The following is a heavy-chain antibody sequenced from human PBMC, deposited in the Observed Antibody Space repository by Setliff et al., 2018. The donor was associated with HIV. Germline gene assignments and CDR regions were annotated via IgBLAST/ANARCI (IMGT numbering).Heavy chain of an antibody. CDR3: ARSGGGWYNWFDP. Sequence: PQVKVSCKTSGYFFSEFYIHWVKQAPGKGLEWVGRVNPEDGETMYAEKFQGRVTITADTSRDTAYMELSSLRFDDTAVYYCARSGGGWYNWFDPWGQGTPGTVSS. J-gene: IGHJ5*02. V-gene: IGHV1-69-2*01. D-gene: IGHD3-16*01. CDR1: GYFFSEFY. CDR2: VNPEDGET.